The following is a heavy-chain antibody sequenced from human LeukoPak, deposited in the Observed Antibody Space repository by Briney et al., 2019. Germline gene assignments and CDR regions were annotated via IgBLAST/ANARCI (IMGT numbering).Heavy chain of an antibody. J-gene: IGHJ4*02. D-gene: IGHD3-16*01. CDR2: IYSGGDT. V-gene: IGHV3-66*01. Sequence: PGGSLRLSCAAAGFSVSSNYMSWVRQAPGKGLEWVSVIYSGGDTYHADSVKGRFTISRANSKNTLYLQMNSLRSEDTAVYYCVRELKGPSPYWGQGTLVTVSS. CDR3: VRELKGPSPY. CDR1: GFSVSSNY.